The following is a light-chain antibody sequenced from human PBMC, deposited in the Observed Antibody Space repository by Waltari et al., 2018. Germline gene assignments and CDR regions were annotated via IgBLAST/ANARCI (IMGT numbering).Light chain of an antibody. Sequence: DIQMTQSPSSLSASVGDRVTITCRASQSISSYLNWYQQKPGKAPKLLIYAASSLQSWVPSRFSGSGSGTDFTLTISSLQPEDFATYYCQQSYSTLLFTFGPGTKVDIK. CDR1: QSISSY. V-gene: IGKV1-39*01. J-gene: IGKJ3*01. CDR3: QQSYSTLLFT. CDR2: AAS.